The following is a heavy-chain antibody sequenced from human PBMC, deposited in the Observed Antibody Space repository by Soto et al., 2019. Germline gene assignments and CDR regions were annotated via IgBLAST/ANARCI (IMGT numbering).Heavy chain of an antibody. CDR1: GGSFSGYY. Sequence: QVQLQQWGAGLLKPSETLSLTCAVYGGSFSGYYWSWIRQPPGKGLEWIGEINHSGSTNYNPSLKSRVTISVDTSKNQFSLKLSSVTAADTAVYYCARVPLEDYDSSGHFYYWGQRTLVTVSS. J-gene: IGHJ4*02. CDR2: INHSGST. D-gene: IGHD3-22*01. CDR3: ARVPLEDYDSSGHFYY. V-gene: IGHV4-34*01.